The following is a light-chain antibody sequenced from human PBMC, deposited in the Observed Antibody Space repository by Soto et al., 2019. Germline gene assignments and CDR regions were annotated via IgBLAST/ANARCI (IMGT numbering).Light chain of an antibody. J-gene: IGKJ5*01. V-gene: IGKV3-11*01. CDR3: QQRNIWPPVT. CDR2: GAF. Sequence: EIVLTQSPATLSLSPGERATLSCRASPSVTNYLAWCQQKPGQAPRLLIYGAFNRATGIPARFSGSGSGTDFTLTISSLEPEDFAVYYCQQRNIWPPVTFGQGTRLEIK. CDR1: PSVTNY.